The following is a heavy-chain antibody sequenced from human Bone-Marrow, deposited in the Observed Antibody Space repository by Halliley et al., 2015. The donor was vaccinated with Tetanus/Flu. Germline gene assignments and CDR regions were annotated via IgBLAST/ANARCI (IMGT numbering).Heavy chain of an antibody. D-gene: IGHD5-18*01. CDR3: AKPWNLYSYGYEVDY. CDR2: IPSDGSEN. V-gene: IGHV3-30*02. J-gene: IGHJ4*02. Sequence: VAVIPSDGSENYYADSVKGRFTISRDNSKNTLYLQMSSLRAEDTAVYYCAKPWNLYSYGYEVDYWGQGTLVTVSS.